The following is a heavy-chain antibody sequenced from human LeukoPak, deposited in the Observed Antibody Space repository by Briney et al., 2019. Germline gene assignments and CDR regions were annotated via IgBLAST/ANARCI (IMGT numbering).Heavy chain of an antibody. CDR2: IYPGDSDT. Sequence: GEALKIFRKSSGNSLTSYWIGLGPQISRKGLELMAIIYPGDSDTRYRPSFQAQVPISADKSISTAYLQWSSLKASDTAMYYCARLPYGGTYYFDYWGQGTLVTVSS. J-gene: IGHJ4*02. D-gene: IGHD4-23*01. CDR3: ARLPYGGTYYFDY. V-gene: IGHV5-51*01. CDR1: GNSLTSYW.